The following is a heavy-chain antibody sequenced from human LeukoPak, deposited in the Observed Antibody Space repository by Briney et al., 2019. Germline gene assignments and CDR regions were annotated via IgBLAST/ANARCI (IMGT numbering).Heavy chain of an antibody. CDR3: ARDYYDSSGYAEYFQH. CDR2: ISAYNGST. CDR1: GYTFINYG. D-gene: IGHD3-22*01. J-gene: IGHJ1*01. Sequence: AASVKVSCKASGYTFINYGISWVRQAPGQGLEWMGWISAYNGSTNYAQKLQGRVTMTTDTSTSTAYMELRSLRSDDTAVYYCARDYYDSSGYAEYFQHWGQGTLVTVSS. V-gene: IGHV1-18*01.